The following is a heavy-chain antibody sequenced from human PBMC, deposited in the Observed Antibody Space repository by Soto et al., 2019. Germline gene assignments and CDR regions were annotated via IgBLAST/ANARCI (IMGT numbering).Heavy chain of an antibody. D-gene: IGHD6-6*01. Sequence: SETLSLTCAVFSGSLSDHYWTWVRQSPGKGLEWIGELHPSGSTDSSASLKSRVTLSLDTYTRQFSLQVTSVTAADTGVYYCARGRIAARQEAVLIYYYYYGMDVWGQGTTVTVSS. J-gene: IGHJ6*02. V-gene: IGHV4-34*01. CDR2: LHPSGST. CDR1: SGSLSDHY. CDR3: ARGRIAARQEAVLIYYYYYGMDV.